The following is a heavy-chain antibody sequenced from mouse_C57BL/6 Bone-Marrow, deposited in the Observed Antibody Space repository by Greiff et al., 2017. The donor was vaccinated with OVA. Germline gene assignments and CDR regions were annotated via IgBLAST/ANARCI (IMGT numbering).Heavy chain of an antibody. V-gene: IGHV1-54*01. Sequence: QVQLKESGAELVRPGTSVKVSCKASGYAFTNYLIEWVKQRPGQGLEWIGVINPGSGGTNYNEKFKGKATLTADKSSSTAYMQLSSLTSEDSAVYFCASLYYSNPGYAMDYWGQGTSVTVSS. J-gene: IGHJ4*01. CDR3: ASLYYSNPGYAMDY. CDR1: GYAFTNYL. CDR2: INPGSGGT. D-gene: IGHD2-5*01.